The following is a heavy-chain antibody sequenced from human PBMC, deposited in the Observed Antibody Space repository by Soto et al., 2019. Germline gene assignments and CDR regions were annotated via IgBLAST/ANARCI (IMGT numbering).Heavy chain of an antibody. J-gene: IGHJ3*02. V-gene: IGHV3-15*01. CDR3: TLNPYDYIWGSYRDAFDI. D-gene: IGHD3-16*02. CDR1: GFTFSNAW. CDR2: IKSKTDGGTT. Sequence: PGGSPRLSCAASGFTFSNAWMSWVRQAPGKGLEWVGRIKSKTDGGTTDYAAPVKGRFTISRDDSKNTLYLQMNSLKTEDTAVYYCTLNPYDYIWGSYRDAFDIWGQGTMVTVSS.